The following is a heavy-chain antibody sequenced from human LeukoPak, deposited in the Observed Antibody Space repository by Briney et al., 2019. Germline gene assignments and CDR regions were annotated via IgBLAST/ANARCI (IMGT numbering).Heavy chain of an antibody. D-gene: IGHD4-17*01. V-gene: IGHV1-8*01. Sequence: ASVKVSCKASGYTFTSYDINWVRQATGQGLEWMGWMNPNSGNTGYAQKFQGRVTMTRNTSISTAYMELSSLRSEDTAVYYCARAIRRPTVTTKRYYYYYMDVRGKGTTVTISS. J-gene: IGHJ6*03. CDR1: GYTFTSYD. CDR2: MNPNSGNT. CDR3: ARAIRRPTVTTKRYYYYYMDV.